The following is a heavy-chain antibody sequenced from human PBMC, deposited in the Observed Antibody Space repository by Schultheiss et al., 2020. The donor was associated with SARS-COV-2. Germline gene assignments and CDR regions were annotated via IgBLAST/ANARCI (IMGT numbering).Heavy chain of an antibody. CDR2: IYHSGST. J-gene: IGHJ4*02. CDR3: ARGRFGYYYGSGSYYNEPYFDY. Sequence: SETLSLTCTVSGGSISSYYWSWIRQHPGKGLEWIGSIYHSGSTYYNPSLKSRVTISVDTSKNQFSLKLSSVTAADTAVYYCARGRFGYYYGSGSYYNEPYFDYWGQGTLVTVSS. CDR1: GGSISSYY. D-gene: IGHD3-10*01. V-gene: IGHV4-39*07.